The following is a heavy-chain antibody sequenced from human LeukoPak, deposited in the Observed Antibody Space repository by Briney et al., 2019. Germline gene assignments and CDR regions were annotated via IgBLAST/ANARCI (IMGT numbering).Heavy chain of an antibody. J-gene: IGHJ4*02. Sequence: PGGALRLSCAASRFTFSNPWMSWVRPAPGKGLEWGGRIRSETDGGTADYAAPVKDKILNPREDSKNTLYMQMNSLENEDTAVYYCTTGTYWGQGTLVTVSS. CDR1: RFTFSNPW. CDR3: TTGTY. CDR2: IRSETDGGTA. V-gene: IGHV3-15*01.